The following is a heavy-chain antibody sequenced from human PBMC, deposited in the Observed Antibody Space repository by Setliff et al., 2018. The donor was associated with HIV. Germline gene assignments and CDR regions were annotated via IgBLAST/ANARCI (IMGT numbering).Heavy chain of an antibody. CDR1: GYSFGGYW. CDR2: IFPADSDT. J-gene: IGHJ4*02. Sequence: PGESLKISCRGFGYSFGGYWIGWVRQKPGKGLEWMGIIFPADSDTRVSPSFQGQVSISADRSTYAAFLQWTSLKASDTGMYYCARHEYSLIDYWGQGTLVTVSS. D-gene: IGHD6-6*01. CDR3: ARHEYSLIDY. V-gene: IGHV5-51*01.